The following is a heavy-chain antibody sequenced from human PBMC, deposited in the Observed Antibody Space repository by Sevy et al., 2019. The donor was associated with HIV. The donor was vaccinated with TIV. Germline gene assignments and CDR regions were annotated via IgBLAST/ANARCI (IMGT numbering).Heavy chain of an antibody. D-gene: IGHD3-22*01. CDR2: IDRGGST. J-gene: IGHJ6*02. CDR3: ARDRYYDASGYYYYYYGMDV. Sequence: GGSLRLSCEASGFTVSGNYMAWVRLAPGKGLEWVSLIDRGGSTYYEDSVKGRFTISRDNGKNTLYLQMNPLRAEDTAVYFCARDRYYDASGYYYYYYGMDVWGQGTTVTVSS. V-gene: IGHV3-66*01. CDR1: GFTVSGNY.